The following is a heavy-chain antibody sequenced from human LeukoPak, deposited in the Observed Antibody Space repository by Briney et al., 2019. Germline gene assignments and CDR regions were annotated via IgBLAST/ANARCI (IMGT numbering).Heavy chain of an antibody. CDR2: INPNSGGT. CDR3: ARHVVYSSSWYADY. Sequence: ASVKVSCKASGYTFTGYYMHWVRQAPGQGLEWMGWINPNSGGTNYAQKFQGRVTMTRDTSISTAYMELSRLRSDDTAVYYCARHVVYSSSWYADYWGQGTLVTVSS. V-gene: IGHV1-2*02. CDR1: GYTFTGYY. J-gene: IGHJ4*02. D-gene: IGHD6-13*01.